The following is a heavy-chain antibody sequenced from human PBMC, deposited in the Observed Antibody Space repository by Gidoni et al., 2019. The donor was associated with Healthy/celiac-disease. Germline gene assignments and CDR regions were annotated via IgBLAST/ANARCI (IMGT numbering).Heavy chain of an antibody. D-gene: IGHD4-17*01. CDR3: ARDGGPYGDYGYNFDY. V-gene: IGHV1-46*01. CDR2: INPSGGST. J-gene: IGHJ4*02. Sequence: QVQLVQSGAEVKKPGASVKVSCKASGYTFTSYYMHWVRQAPGQGLEWMGIINPSGGSTSYAQKFQGRVTMTRDTSTSTVYMELSSLRSEDTAVYYCARDGGPYGDYGYNFDYWGQGTLVTVSS. CDR1: GYTFTSYY.